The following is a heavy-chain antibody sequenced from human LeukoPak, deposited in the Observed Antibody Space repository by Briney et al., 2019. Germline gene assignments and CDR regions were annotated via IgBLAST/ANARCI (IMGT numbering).Heavy chain of an antibody. CDR1: GDSISSTNW. CDR3: ARGYGPGY. V-gene: IGHV4-4*02. CDR2: IDHRGNT. D-gene: IGHD4-17*01. Sequence: SETLSLTCAVPGDSISSTNWWNWVRQPPGKGLEWIGEIDHRGNTNYNPSLKSRVSISADKSKNQFSLELSSVTAADTAVYYCARGYGPGYWGQGTLVTVSA. J-gene: IGHJ4*02.